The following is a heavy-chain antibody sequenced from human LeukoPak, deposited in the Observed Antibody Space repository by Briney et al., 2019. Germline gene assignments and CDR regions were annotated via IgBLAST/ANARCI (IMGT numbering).Heavy chain of an antibody. V-gene: IGHV4-39*07. D-gene: IGHD4-17*01. CDR3: ARDLRGDMTTVTFDY. CDR2: IYYSGST. CDR1: GGSISSSSYY. Sequence: SETLSLTCTVSGGSISSSSYYWGWIRQPPGKGLEWIGSIYYSGSTYYNPSLKSRVTISVDTSKNQFSPKLSSVTAADTAVYYCARDLRGDMTTVTFDYWGQGTLVTVSS. J-gene: IGHJ4*02.